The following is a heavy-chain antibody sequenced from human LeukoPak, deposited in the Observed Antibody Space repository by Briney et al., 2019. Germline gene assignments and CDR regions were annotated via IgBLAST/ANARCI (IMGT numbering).Heavy chain of an antibody. D-gene: IGHD2-8*02. Sequence: GGSLRLSCAASGFTFSDYYMSWIRQAPGKGLEWVSYISSSGSTIYYADSVKGRFTISRDNAKNSLYLQMNSLRAEDTALYFCARDATTEPGAVYMDVWGKGTTVTISS. J-gene: IGHJ6*03. V-gene: IGHV3-11*04. CDR2: ISSSGSTI. CDR3: ARDATTEPGAVYMDV. CDR1: GFTFSDYY.